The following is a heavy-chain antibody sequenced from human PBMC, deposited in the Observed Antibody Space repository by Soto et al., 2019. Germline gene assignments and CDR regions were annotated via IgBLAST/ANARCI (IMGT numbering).Heavy chain of an antibody. Sequence: QVQLQESGPGLVKPSETLSLTCTVSGGSISSYYWSWIRQPPGKGLEWIGYIYYSGSTNYNPSLTGRVTLSVGTSKNQFSLKLSSVTAADTAVYYCARFNWYFDLWGRGTLVTVSS. CDR2: IYYSGST. CDR1: GGSISSYY. CDR3: ARFNWYFDL. V-gene: IGHV4-59*08. J-gene: IGHJ2*01.